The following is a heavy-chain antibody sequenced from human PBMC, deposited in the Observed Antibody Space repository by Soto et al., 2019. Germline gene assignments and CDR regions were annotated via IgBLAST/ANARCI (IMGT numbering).Heavy chain of an antibody. CDR1: GFTFSSYA. Sequence: EVQLLESGGGLVQPGGSLRLSCAASGFTFSSYAMNWFRQAPGKGLEWVSAISVSGGGTYYADSVKGRFTISRDNSKNTLYLQMNSLRAEDTAVYYCAKQKPYSSGGSFDSWGQGTLVTVSS. D-gene: IGHD6-19*01. CDR2: ISVSGGGT. J-gene: IGHJ4*02. V-gene: IGHV3-23*01. CDR3: AKQKPYSSGGSFDS.